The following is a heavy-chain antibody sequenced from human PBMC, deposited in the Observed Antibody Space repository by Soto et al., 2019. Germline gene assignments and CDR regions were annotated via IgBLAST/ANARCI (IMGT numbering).Heavy chain of an antibody. V-gene: IGHV4-39*01. D-gene: IGHD4-17*01. J-gene: IGHJ4*02. Sequence: SETLSLTCTVSGASIISSTKYWGWIRQPPGRGLVWIGTISSIGSTYYNPSLEGRVTISVDTSKNQFSLKVTSVTAADTGLYYCARQDHGDYEFFFDFWGQGTLVTVSS. CDR1: GASIISSTKY. CDR3: ARQDHGDYEFFFDF. CDR2: ISSIGST.